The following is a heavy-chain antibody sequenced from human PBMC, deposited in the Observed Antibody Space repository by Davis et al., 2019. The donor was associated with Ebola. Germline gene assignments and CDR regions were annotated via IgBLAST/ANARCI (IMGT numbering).Heavy chain of an antibody. V-gene: IGHV4-34*01. D-gene: IGHD2-8*01. CDR1: AGSFSGYY. CDR3: ARARRLVYATYYYYDGMDV. CDR2: INHSGST. Sequence: MPSETLSLTCAVYAGSFSGYYWSWIRQPPGKGLEWIGEINHSGSTNYNPSLKSRVTISVDTSKNQFSLKLSSVTAADTAVYYCARARRLVYATYYYYDGMDVWGQGTTVTVSS. J-gene: IGHJ6*02.